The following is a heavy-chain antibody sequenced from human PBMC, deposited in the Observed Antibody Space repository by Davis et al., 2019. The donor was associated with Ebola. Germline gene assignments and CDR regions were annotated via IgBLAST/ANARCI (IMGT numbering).Heavy chain of an antibody. D-gene: IGHD3-3*01. V-gene: IGHV3-30*02. J-gene: IGHJ6*02. CDR1: GFTFSRYG. CDR3: AKDSGSLTIFGGTYYYYGMDV. CDR2: IFFDGSET. Sequence: GGSLRLSCEASGFTFSRYGMHWVRQAPGKGPEWLTYIFFDGSETFYADSVKGRFTISRDNSKNTLYLQMNSLRAEDTAVYYCAKDSGSLTIFGGTYYYYGMDVWGQGTTVTVSS.